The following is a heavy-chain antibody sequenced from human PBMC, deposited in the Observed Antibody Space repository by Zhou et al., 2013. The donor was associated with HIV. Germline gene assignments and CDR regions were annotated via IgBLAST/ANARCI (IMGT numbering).Heavy chain of an antibody. V-gene: IGHV3-11*04. J-gene: IGHJ4*02. D-gene: IGHD2-2*02. Sequence: VQLVESGGGLVKPGESLRLSCAASGFTFSDYYMSWVRQAPGKGLVWISDMSSSGRPNYADSVKGRFTISRDNDKSALFLQMNSLRVEDTAVYYCVRGGGDCGSTSCYTIDSWGQGTLVTVSS. CDR2: MSSSGRP. CDR1: GFTFSDYY. CDR3: VRGGGDCGSTSCYTIDS.